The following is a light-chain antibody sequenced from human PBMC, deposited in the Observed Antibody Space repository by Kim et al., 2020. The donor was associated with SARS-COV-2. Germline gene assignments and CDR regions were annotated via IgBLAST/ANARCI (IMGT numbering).Light chain of an antibody. CDR2: SND. J-gene: IGLJ3*02. Sequence: ELTQPPSASGTPGQRVTISCSGSSSNVGSNSVNWYQQLPGTAPKVLIYSNDQRPSRVPDRFSGSKSGTSASLAISGLQSEDEAEYYCAVWDDSMNGLWVFGGGTQLTVL. V-gene: IGLV1-44*01. CDR3: AVWDDSMNGLWV. CDR1: SSNVGSNS.